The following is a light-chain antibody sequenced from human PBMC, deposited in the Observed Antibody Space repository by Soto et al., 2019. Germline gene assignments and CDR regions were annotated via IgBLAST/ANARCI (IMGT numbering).Light chain of an antibody. CDR3: AAWDDTLSAPCV. J-gene: IGLJ3*02. V-gene: IGLV1-47*01. Sequence: QSVLTQPPSASGTPGQRVTISCSGSFSNFGSDYVYWYRQFPGTAPKLLIYRNNQRPSGVPDRFSGSKSGTSASLAISGLRSEDEADYYCAAWDDTLSAPCVFGGATKLTVL. CDR1: FSNFGSDY. CDR2: RNN.